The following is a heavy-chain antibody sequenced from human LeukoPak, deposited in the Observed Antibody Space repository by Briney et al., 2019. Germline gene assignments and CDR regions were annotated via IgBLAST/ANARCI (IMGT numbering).Heavy chain of an antibody. J-gene: IGHJ4*02. D-gene: IGHD2-2*01. CDR1: GYTFTSYY. Sequence: ASVKVSCKASGYTFTSYYMHWVRQAPGQGLEWMGKINPSGGSTSYAQKFQGRVTMTRDTSTSTVYMELSSLRSEDTAVYYCARVALGYCSSTSCYGHFDYWGQGTLVTVSS. V-gene: IGHV1-46*01. CDR2: INPSGGST. CDR3: ARVALGYCSSTSCYGHFDY.